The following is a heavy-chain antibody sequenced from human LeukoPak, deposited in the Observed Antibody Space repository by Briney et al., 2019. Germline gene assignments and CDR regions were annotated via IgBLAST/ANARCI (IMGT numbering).Heavy chain of an antibody. D-gene: IGHD6-25*01. J-gene: IGHJ4*02. CDR2: FDPEDGET. V-gene: IGHV1-24*01. CDR3: ARVSGQGRYFDY. Sequence: ASVKVSCKVSGYTLTELSMHWVRQAPGKGLEWMGGFDPEDGETIYAQKFQGRVTMTEDTSTDTAYMELSSLRSEDTAVYYCARVSGQGRYFDYWGQGTLVTVSS. CDR1: GYTLTELS.